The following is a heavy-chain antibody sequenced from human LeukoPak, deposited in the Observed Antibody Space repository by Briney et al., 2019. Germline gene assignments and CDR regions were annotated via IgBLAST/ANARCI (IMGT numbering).Heavy chain of an antibody. Sequence: PSETLSLTCTVSGGSVSSGSYYWSWIRQPPGKRLEWIGYIYYSGSTNYNPSLKSRVTISVDTSKNQFSLKLSSVTAADTAVYYCARAVVTAMGFFDYWGQGTLVTVSS. V-gene: IGHV4-61*01. J-gene: IGHJ4*02. CDR3: ARAVVTAMGFFDY. D-gene: IGHD2-21*02. CDR2: IYYSGST. CDR1: GGSVSSGSYY.